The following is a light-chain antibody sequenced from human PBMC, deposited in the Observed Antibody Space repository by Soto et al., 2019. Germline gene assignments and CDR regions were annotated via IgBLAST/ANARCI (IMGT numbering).Light chain of an antibody. Sequence: QSVLTQPPSVSGARGQRVTISCTGSSSNIGAGYDVHWYQQIPGTAPKLLIYGNSNRPSGVPDRFSGSKSGTSASLAITGLLAEDDADYYCQSYDSSLSGELFGGGTKLTVL. CDR3: QSYDSSLSGEL. J-gene: IGLJ2*01. CDR1: SSNIGAGYD. V-gene: IGLV1-40*01. CDR2: GNS.